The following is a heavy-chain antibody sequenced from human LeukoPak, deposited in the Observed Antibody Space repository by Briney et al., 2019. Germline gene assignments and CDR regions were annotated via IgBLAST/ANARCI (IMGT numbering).Heavy chain of an antibody. CDR2: ISAYNGNT. CDR3: ARDQLRYCSGGSCYYY. J-gene: IGHJ4*02. V-gene: IGHV1-18*01. CDR1: GYTFTSYG. Sequence: ASVKVSFKASGYTFTSYGISWVRQAPGQGLEWMGWISAYNGNTNYAQKLQGRVTMTTDTSTSTAYMELRSLRSDDTAVYYCARDQLRYCSGGSCYYYWGQGTLVTVSS. D-gene: IGHD2-15*01.